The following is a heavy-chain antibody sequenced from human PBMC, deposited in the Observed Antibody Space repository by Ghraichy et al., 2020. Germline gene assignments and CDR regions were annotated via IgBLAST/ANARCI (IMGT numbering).Heavy chain of an antibody. J-gene: IGHJ4*02. CDR1: GGSISSSSYY. D-gene: IGHD2-15*01. V-gene: IGHV4-39*01. CDR2: IYYSGST. Sequence: SQTLSLTCTVSGGSISSSSYYWGWIRQPPGKGLEWIGSIYYSGSTYYNPSLKSRVTISVDTSKNQFSLKLSSVTAADTTVYYCARLEVGSVGLGAWGQGTLVTVSS. CDR3: ARLEVGSVGLGA.